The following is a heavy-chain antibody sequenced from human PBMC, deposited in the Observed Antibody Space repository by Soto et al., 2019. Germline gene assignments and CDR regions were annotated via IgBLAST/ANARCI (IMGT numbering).Heavy chain of an antibody. CDR1: GVSIRSYY. J-gene: IGHJ6*02. CDR3: ARDLWGYCGADCYPLDV. CDR2: MYDTGST. V-gene: IGHV4-59*01. Sequence: PSETLYLTCTVSGVSIRSYYWSWIRQPPGKGLEWIGYMYDTGSTIYNPSLKSRVTISVDTSKNQFSLKLNSVTAADTAVYYCARDLWGYCGADCYPLDVWGQGTTVS. D-gene: IGHD2-21*02.